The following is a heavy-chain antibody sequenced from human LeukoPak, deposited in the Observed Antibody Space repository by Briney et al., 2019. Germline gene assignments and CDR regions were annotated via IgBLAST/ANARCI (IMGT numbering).Heavy chain of an antibody. J-gene: IGHJ6*02. D-gene: IGHD2-2*01. CDR3: AKDSCSSTSCYYYYGMDV. CDR1: GFTFDDYA. CDR2: ISWNSGSI. Sequence: GGSLRLSCAASGFTFDDYAMHWVRHAPGKGLEWVSGISWNSGSIGYADSVKGRFTISRDNAKNSLYPQMNSLRAEDTALYYCAKDSCSSTSCYYYYGMDVWGQGTTVTVSS. V-gene: IGHV3-9*01.